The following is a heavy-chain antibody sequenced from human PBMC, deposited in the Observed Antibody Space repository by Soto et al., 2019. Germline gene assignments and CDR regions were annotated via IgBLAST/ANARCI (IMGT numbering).Heavy chain of an antibody. Sequence: GASVKVSCKASGYTFTGYYMHWVRQAPGQGLEWMGWINPNSGGTNYAQKFQGWVTMTRDTSISTAYMELSRLRSDDTAVYYCARGYCSSTSCYSSGGMDVWGQGTTVTVSS. CDR1: GYTFTGYY. V-gene: IGHV1-2*04. J-gene: IGHJ6*02. CDR3: ARGYCSSTSCYSSGGMDV. D-gene: IGHD2-2*02. CDR2: INPNSGGT.